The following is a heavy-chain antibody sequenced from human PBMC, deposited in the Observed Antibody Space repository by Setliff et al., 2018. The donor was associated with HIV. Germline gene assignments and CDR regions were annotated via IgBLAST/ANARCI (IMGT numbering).Heavy chain of an antibody. CDR3: ARGGAVSAYFDS. V-gene: IGHV4-39*07. J-gene: IGHJ4*02. CDR2: IYYDGRT. Sequence: PSETLSLTCTVSGGSIRTGAYYWGWIRQPPGKGLEWIGSIYYDGRTFYKPSLKSRLTISVDTSKNQFSLSLNSVTAADTAVYFCARGGAVSAYFDSWGQGTLVTVSS. CDR1: GGSIRTGAYY. D-gene: IGHD3-16*01.